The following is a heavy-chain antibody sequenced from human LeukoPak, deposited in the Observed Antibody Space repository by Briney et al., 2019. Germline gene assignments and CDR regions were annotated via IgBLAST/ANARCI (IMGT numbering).Heavy chain of an antibody. CDR1: GYTFTAYY. J-gene: IGHJ6*02. V-gene: IGHV7-4-1*02. CDR2: INTNTGNP. CDR3: ARTNPTGCSSTSCYTGHYYYYGMDV. D-gene: IGHD2-2*02. Sequence: ASVKVSCKTSGYTFTAYYIHWVRQAPGQGLEWMGWINTNTGNPTYAQGFTGRFVFSLDTSVSTAYLQISSLKAEDTAVYYCARTNPTGCSSTSCYTGHYYYYGMDVWGQGTTVTVSS.